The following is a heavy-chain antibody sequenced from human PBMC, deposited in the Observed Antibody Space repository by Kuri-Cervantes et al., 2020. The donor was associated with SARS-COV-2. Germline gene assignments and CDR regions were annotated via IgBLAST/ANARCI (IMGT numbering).Heavy chain of an antibody. D-gene: IGHD4-11*01. V-gene: IGHV4-34*01. J-gene: IGHJ5*02. CDR3: ARGGDYSNWFDP. CDR1: GGSFSGYY. Sequence: ESLKISCAVYGGSFSGYYWSWIRQPPGKGLEWIGEINHSGSTNYNPSLKSRVTISVDTSKNQFSLKLSSVTAADTAVYYCARGGDYSNWFDPWGQGTLVTVSS. CDR2: INHSGST.